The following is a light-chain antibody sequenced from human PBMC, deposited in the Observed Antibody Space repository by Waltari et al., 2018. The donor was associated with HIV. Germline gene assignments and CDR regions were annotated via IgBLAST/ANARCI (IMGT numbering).Light chain of an antibody. CDR2: EVT. J-gene: IGLJ2*01. Sequence: QSALTQPLSASGSPGQSVTISCTGTSSDVGGYDYVSWYQQHPGKAPKLMLYEVTKRPSGVPDRFSDSKSGNTASLTVSGLQTEDEADYYCSSYAGSNNLIFGGGTKLTVL. V-gene: IGLV2-8*01. CDR3: SSYAGSNNLI. CDR1: SSDVGGYDY.